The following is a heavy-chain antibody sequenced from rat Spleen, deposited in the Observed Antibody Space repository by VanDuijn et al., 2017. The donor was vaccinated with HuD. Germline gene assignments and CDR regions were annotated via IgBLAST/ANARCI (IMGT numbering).Heavy chain of an antibody. D-gene: IGHD1-1*01. V-gene: IGHV2-72*01. J-gene: IGHJ2*01. CDR1: GFSLTSNG. Sequence: QVQLKESGPGLMQPSETLSLTCTVSGFSLTSNGVGWVRQPLGKGLVWMGTIWAGGSTNYNSAVQSRLSISRDTSKSQVFLKMNSLQPEDTGTYYCARHGVTTVVTFFDYWGQGVMVTVSS. CDR2: IWAGGST. CDR3: ARHGVTTVVTFFDY.